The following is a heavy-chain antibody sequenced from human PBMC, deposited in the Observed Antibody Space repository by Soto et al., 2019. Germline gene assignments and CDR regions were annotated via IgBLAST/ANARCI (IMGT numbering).Heavy chain of an antibody. CDR2: IYWDDDK. J-gene: IGHJ4*02. D-gene: IGHD5-12*01. V-gene: IGHV2-5*02. CDR3: VHRRWLQLWVAY. Sequence: QITLKESGPTLVKPTQTLTLTCSFSGISLSTSGVGVGWIRQPPGTALEWLALIYWDDDKRYSPSLKSRLTITKDTSKSQVVLTLTNMGPVDTATYYCVHRRWLQLWVAYWGQGTLVTVSS. CDR1: GISLSTSGVG.